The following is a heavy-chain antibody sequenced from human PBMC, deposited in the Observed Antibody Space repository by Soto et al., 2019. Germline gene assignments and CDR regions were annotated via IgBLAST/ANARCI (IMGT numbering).Heavy chain of an antibody. CDR3: AKNPRYCACCYGIGWFDP. V-gene: IGHV3-23*01. CDR2: ISGGGST. CDR1: GFSISNYA. J-gene: IGHJ5*02. D-gene: IGHD2-2*01. Sequence: GGSLRLSCAASGFSISNYAMSWVRQAPGKGLEWVSGISGGGSTYYAASVKGRFTISRDNSKNTLYMEMNSLRAEDTALYYCAKNPRYCACCYGIGWFDPWGQVTPVTVSS.